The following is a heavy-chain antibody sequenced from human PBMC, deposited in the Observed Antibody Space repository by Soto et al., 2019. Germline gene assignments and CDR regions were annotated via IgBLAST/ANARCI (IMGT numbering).Heavy chain of an antibody. V-gene: IGHV1-18*01. J-gene: IGHJ6*02. CDR2: ISAYNGNT. CDR3: ARAAPTVNVRYYYGMDV. D-gene: IGHD4-17*01. CDR1: GYTFTSYG. Sequence: QVQLVQSGAEVKKPGASVKVSCKASGYTFTSYGISWVRQAPGQGLEWMGWISAYNGNTNYAQKLQGRVTMTTDTYTSTAYMELRSLRSDDTAVYYCARAAPTVNVRYYYGMDVWGQGTTVTVSS.